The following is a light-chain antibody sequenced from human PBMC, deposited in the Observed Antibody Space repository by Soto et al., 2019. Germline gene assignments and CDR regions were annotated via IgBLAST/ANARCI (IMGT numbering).Light chain of an antibody. CDR1: QSISSY. J-gene: IGKJ1*01. V-gene: IGKV1-39*01. CDR2: AAS. CDR3: QQSYSTPVT. Sequence: IQMTQSPSSLSASVGDRVTIICRASQSISSYLNWYQQKPGKAPKLLIYAASSLQSGVPSRFSGSGSGTDFNLTISSLQPEDFATYYCQQSYSTPVTFGQGTKVDIK.